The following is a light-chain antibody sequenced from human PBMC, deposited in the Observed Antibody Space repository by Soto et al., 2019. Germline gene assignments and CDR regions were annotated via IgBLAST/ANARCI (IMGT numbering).Light chain of an antibody. Sequence: QSALTQPASVSGSPGQSITISCTGGDNDIGAYNYVSWFQQHPGEVPTLIIYEVNDRPSGVSNRFSGSKSGNTASLTISGLQAEDEADYYCCSYTTNNTWVFGGGTKVTVL. V-gene: IGLV2-14*01. CDR3: CSYTTNNTWV. CDR2: EVN. J-gene: IGLJ3*02. CDR1: DNDIGAYNY.